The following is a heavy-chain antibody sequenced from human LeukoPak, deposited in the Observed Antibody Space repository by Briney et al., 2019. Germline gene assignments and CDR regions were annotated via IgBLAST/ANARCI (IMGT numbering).Heavy chain of an antibody. D-gene: IGHD2-15*01. CDR3: ARDTARLGCSGGSCYRWFDP. V-gene: IGHV4-39*07. CDR1: GGSISSSSYY. Sequence: LETLSLTCTVSGGSISSSSYYWGWIRQPPGKGLEWIGSIYYSGSTYYNPSLKSRVTISVDTSKNQFSLKLSSVTAADTAVYYCARDTARLGCSGGSCYRWFDPWGQGTLVTVSS. J-gene: IGHJ5*02. CDR2: IYYSGST.